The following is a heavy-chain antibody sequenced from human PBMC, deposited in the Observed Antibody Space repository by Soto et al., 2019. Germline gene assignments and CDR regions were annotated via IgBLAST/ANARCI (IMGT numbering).Heavy chain of an antibody. Sequence: EVQLLESGGGLVQPGGSLRLPCSASGFTFSSYAMSWVRQAPGKGLEWVSGSSGGGGGTFYADSVRGRFTISRDNSRNTLYLQMNSLRAEDTAVYYCARKGVLTGYSYFDYWGQGTPVTVSA. CDR2: SSGGGGGT. CDR1: GFTFSSYA. CDR3: ARKGVLTGYSYFDY. J-gene: IGHJ4*02. V-gene: IGHV3-23*01. D-gene: IGHD3-9*01.